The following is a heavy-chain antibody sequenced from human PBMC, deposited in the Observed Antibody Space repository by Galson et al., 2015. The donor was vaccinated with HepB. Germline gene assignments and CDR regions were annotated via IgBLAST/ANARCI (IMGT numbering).Heavy chain of an antibody. D-gene: IGHD3-3*01. CDR3: TRLRYDFWSGYYRGDYYFDY. CDR1: GFTFSGSA. V-gene: IGHV3-73*01. Sequence: SLRLSCAASGFTFSGSAMHWVRQASGKGLEWVGRIRSKANSYATAYAASVKGRFTISRDDSKNTAYLQMNSLKTEDTAMYYCTRLRYDFWSGYYRGDYYFDYWGQGTLVTVSS. CDR2: IRSKANSYAT. J-gene: IGHJ4*02.